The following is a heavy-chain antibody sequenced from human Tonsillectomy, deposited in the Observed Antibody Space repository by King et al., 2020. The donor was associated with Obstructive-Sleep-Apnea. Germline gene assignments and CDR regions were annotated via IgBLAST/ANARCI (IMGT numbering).Heavy chain of an antibody. CDR1: GVTFSESY. Sequence: VQLVESGGGLVKAGGSLRLSCAAYGVTFSESYMNWIRQAPGKGLEWVSHISSSGGSIYYADSVKGRFTISRDNAKNSLYLQMNSLRAEDTAVYYCARAAWYSGSYYFDYWGQGTLVTVSS. V-gene: IGHV3-11*01. CDR3: ARAAWYSGSYYFDY. J-gene: IGHJ4*02. D-gene: IGHD1-26*01. CDR2: ISSSGGSI.